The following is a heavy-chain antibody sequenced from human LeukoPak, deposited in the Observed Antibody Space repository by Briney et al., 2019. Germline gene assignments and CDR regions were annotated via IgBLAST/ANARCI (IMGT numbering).Heavy chain of an antibody. CDR2: ISWNSGSI. CDR1: GFTFDDYA. J-gene: IGHJ6*02. CDR3: ARDYYYYAMDV. Sequence: GGSLRLSCAASGFTFDDYAMHWVRQAPGKGLEWVSGISWNSGSIGYADSVKGRFTISRDNAKNSLYLQMNSLRAEDTAVYYCARDYYYYAMDVWGQGTTVTVSS. V-gene: IGHV3-9*01.